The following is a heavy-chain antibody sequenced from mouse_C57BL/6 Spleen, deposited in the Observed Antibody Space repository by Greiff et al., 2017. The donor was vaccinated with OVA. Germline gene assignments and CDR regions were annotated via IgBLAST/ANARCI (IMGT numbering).Heavy chain of an antibody. CDR1: GYTFTSYW. V-gene: IGHV1-74*01. D-gene: IGHD1-1*01. J-gene: IGHJ2*01. Sequence: VQLQQSGAELVKPGASVKVSCKASGYTFTSYWMHWVKQRPGKGLEWIGRIHPSDSDTNYNQKFKGKATLTVDKSYSTDYLQLSSLTSEDCAVYDCAVVWGNYCGSNPYYFDDWGQGTTLTVSS. CDR3: AVVWGNYCGSNPYYFDD. CDR2: IHPSDSDT.